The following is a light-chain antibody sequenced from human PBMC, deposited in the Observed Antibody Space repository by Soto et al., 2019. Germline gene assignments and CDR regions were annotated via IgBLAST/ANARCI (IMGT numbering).Light chain of an antibody. J-gene: IGLJ1*01. Sequence: QSVLTQPRSVSGSPGQSVTISCTGTSSDVGGYNYVSWFQQHPGKAPKLMIYDVSKRPSGVPDRFSGSKSGNTASLTISGLQAEDEADYYCCSYAGRYFFGTGTKLTVL. V-gene: IGLV2-11*01. CDR2: DVS. CDR3: CSYAGRYF. CDR1: SSDVGGYNY.